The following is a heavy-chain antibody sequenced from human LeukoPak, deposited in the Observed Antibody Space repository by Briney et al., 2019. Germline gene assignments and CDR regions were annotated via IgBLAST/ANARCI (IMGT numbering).Heavy chain of an antibody. CDR3: ARHITGWYFDL. CDR2: ISGSSSYI. Sequence: AGGSLRLSCAASGFTFSSYSMNWVRQAPGKGLEWVSSISGSSSYIYYADSVKGRFTISRDNSKNTLYLQMSSLRAEDTAVYYCARHITGWYFDLWGRGTLVTVSS. CDR1: GFTFSSYS. D-gene: IGHD3-3*01. V-gene: IGHV3-21*04. J-gene: IGHJ2*01.